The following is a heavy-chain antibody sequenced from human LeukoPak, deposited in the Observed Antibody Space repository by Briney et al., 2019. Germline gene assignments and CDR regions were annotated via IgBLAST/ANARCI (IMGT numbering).Heavy chain of an antibody. CDR2: IYYSGST. V-gene: IGHV4-59*01. D-gene: IGHD6-6*01. J-gene: IGHJ6*03. CDR1: GGSISSYY. Sequence: PSEXLSLTCTVSGGSISSYYWSWLRQPPGKGLEWIGYIYYSGSTNYNPSLKSRVTISVDTSKNQFSLKLSSVTAADTAVYYCARFLVPKYYYYMDVWGKGTTVTVSS. CDR3: ARFLVPKYYYYMDV.